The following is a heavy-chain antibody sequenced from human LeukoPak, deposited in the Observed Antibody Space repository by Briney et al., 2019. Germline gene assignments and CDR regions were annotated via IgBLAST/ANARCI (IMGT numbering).Heavy chain of an antibody. V-gene: IGHV3-9*03. CDR2: ISWNSVNI. D-gene: IGHD5-24*01. J-gene: IGHJ4*02. CDR1: GFTFDDYA. Sequence: RSGGSLRLSCAASGFTFDDYAMHWVRQAPGKGLEWVSGISWNSVNIGHEDSVKGRFTVSRDNAKNSLHLQMNSLRPEDMALYYCVKDRGLRNQWLQVTYDSWGQGTLVTVSS. CDR3: VKDRGLRNQWLQVTYDS.